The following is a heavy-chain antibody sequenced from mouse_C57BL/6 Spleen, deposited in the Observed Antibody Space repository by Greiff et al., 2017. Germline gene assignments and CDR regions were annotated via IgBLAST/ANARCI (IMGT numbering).Heavy chain of an antibody. CDR3: ARERYYGSSYGYFDV. D-gene: IGHD1-1*01. CDR1: GYTFTSYT. V-gene: IGHV1-4*01. CDR2: INPSSGYT. J-gene: IGHJ1*03. Sequence: VQLQQSGAELARPGASVKMSCKASGYTFTSYTMHWVKQRPGQGLEWIGDINPSSGYTKYNQKFKDKATLTADKSSSTAYMQLSSLTSEDSAVYYCARERYYGSSYGYFDVWGTGTTVTVSS.